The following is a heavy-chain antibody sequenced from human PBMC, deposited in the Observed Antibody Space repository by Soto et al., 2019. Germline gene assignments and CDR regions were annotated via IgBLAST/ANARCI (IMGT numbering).Heavy chain of an antibody. V-gene: IGHV4-39*01. CDR1: GGSISSSSYY. Sequence: QLQLQESGPGLVKPSETLSLTCTVSGGSISSSSYYWGWIRQPPGKGLEWIGSIYYSGSTYYNPSLKSRVTISVDTSKNQFSLKLSSVTAADTAVYYCARGYSSTNNWFDPWGQGTLVTVSS. D-gene: IGHD6-13*01. J-gene: IGHJ5*02. CDR2: IYYSGST. CDR3: ARGYSSTNNWFDP.